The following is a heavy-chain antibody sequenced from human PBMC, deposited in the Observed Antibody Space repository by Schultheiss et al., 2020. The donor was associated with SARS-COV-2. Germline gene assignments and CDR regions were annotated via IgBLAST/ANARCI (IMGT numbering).Heavy chain of an antibody. CDR2: IGTDVNSV. V-gene: IGHV3-74*01. CDR3: LRGFNSGNIDQYDY. Sequence: GGSLRLSCSASGFTFSYYYMHWFRQAPGKGLVWVSRIGTDVNSVYYADFVKGRFTISIDNAKNTLYLQMNSLRSEDTAVYYCLRGFNSGNIDQYDYWGQGDLVTVSS. J-gene: IGHJ4*02. CDR1: GFTFSYYY. D-gene: IGHD1/OR15-1a*01.